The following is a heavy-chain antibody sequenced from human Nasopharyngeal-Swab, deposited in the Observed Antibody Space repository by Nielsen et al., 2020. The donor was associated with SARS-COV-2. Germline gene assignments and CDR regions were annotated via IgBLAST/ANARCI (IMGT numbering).Heavy chain of an antibody. Sequence: ESLMISSAASAVTFRDYILNGVRQAPARGQEWGSSIGRYGTDIFHADSVKGRFSVFRDAANKSIYLQMRSLRAEDTAVYYCARGTVFGVANGMDVWGQGTTVTVSS. D-gene: IGHD3-3*01. V-gene: IGHV3-21*01. CDR1: AVTFRDYI. CDR3: ARGTVFGVANGMDV. J-gene: IGHJ6*02. CDR2: IGRYGTDI.